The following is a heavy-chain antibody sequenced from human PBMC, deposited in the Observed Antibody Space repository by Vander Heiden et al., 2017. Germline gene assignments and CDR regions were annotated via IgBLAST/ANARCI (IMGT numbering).Heavy chain of an antibody. CDR1: GFTFSSYA. CDR3: ATGRRDWFLPIDY. D-gene: IGHD3-9*01. Sequence: VQLVGPGGGGFRPGGSRGSPCEALGFTFSSYAMHWVRQAPGKGLEWVAVISYDGSNKYYADSVKGRFTISRDNSKNTMYLQMNRLRAEDTAVYCFATGRRDWFLPIDYWWHGPMVTVSS. V-gene: IGHV3-30*01. CDR2: ISYDGSNK. J-gene: IGHJ4*01.